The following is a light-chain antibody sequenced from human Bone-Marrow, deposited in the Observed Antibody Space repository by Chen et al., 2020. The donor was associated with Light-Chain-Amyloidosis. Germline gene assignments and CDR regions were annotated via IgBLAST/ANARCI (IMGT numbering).Light chain of an antibody. CDR1: NIGSTS. CDR2: NDS. Sequence: YVLTQPSSVSVAPGQTATIACGGNNIGSTSVHWYQQTPGQAPLLVVYNDSDRPSGIPERLSGANAGDTATLTISRVEAGDEADYYCQMWDGSSDRQVFGGGTQLTVL. J-gene: IGLJ3*02. CDR3: QMWDGSSDRQV. V-gene: IGLV3-21*02.